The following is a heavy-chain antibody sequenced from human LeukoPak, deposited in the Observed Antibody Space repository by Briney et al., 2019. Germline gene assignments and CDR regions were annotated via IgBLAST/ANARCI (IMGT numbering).Heavy chain of an antibody. D-gene: IGHD2-2*01. V-gene: IGHV1-18*01. CDR2: ISAYNGNT. CDR1: GYTFTSYG. Sequence: EASVTVSCKASGYTFTSYGISWVRQAPGQGLEWMGWISAYNGNTNYAQKLQGRVTMTTDTSTSTAYMELRSLRSDDTAVYYCARDKPAGYYYYGMDVWGQGTTVTVSS. J-gene: IGHJ6*02. CDR3: ARDKPAGYYYYGMDV.